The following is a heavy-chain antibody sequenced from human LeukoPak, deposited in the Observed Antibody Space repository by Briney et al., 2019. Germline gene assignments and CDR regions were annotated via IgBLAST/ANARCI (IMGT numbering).Heavy chain of an antibody. Sequence: GGSLRLSCAASGFTFSSYWMSWVRQAPGKGLEWVANIKQDGSEKYYVDSVKGRFTISRDNAKDSLYLQMNSLRAEDTAVYYCASRGYSYGYLVRYWGQGTLVTVSS. CDR1: GFTFSSYW. J-gene: IGHJ4*02. CDR3: ASRGYSYGYLVRY. V-gene: IGHV3-7*01. CDR2: IKQDGSEK. D-gene: IGHD5-18*01.